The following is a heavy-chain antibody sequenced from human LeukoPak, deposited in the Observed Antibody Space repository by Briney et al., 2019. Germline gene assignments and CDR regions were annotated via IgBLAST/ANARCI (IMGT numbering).Heavy chain of an antibody. D-gene: IGHD4-17*01. CDR1: GFTFDDYA. V-gene: IGHV3-9*03. Sequence: GGSLRFSCAASGFTFDDYAMHWVRQAPGKGLEWVSGISWNSGSIGYADSVKGRFTISRDNAKNSLYLQMNSLRAEDMALYYCAKAKDYGDKWNYMDVWGTGTTVTVSS. CDR2: ISWNSGSI. J-gene: IGHJ6*03. CDR3: AKAKDYGDKWNYMDV.